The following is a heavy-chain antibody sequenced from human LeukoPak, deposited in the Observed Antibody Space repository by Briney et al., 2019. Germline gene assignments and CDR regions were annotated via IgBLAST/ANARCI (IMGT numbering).Heavy chain of an antibody. J-gene: IGHJ3*02. Sequence: SETLSLTCTVSGGSISSYYWSWIRQPPGKGLEWIGYIYTSGSTNYNLSLKSRVTISVDTSKNQFSLKLSSVTAADTAVYYCARLDSGNDAFDIWGQGTMVTVSS. CDR2: IYTSGST. V-gene: IGHV4-4*09. CDR1: GGSISSYY. CDR3: ARLDSGNDAFDI. D-gene: IGHD3-10*01.